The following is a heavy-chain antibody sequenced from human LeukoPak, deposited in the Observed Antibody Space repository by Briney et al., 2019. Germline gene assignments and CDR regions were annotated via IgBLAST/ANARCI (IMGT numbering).Heavy chain of an antibody. CDR3: ARRNSVRFLEWSPHHDAFDL. D-gene: IGHD3-3*01. J-gene: IGHJ3*01. CDR2: IKHDGSQK. V-gene: IGHV3-7*01. CDR1: GFTFSTYW. Sequence: GSLRLSCAASGFTFSTYWMGWVRQAPGKGLEWVANIKHDGSQKYYVDSVKGRFTISRDNAKNSLDLQMNRLRAEDTAVYYCARRNSVRFLEWSPHHDAFDLWGQGTMVTVSS.